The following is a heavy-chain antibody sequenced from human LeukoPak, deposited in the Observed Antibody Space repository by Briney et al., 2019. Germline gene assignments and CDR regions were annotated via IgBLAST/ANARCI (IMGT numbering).Heavy chain of an antibody. J-gene: IGHJ3*02. CDR2: ISSSSSYI. CDR1: GFTFSSYS. D-gene: IGHD1-14*01. V-gene: IGHV3-21*01. CDR3: ARASLPGAFDI. Sequence: GGSPRLSCAASGFTFSSYSMNWVRQAPGKGLEWVSSISSSSSYIYYADSVKGRFTISRDNAKNSLYLQMNSLRAEDTAVYYCARASLPGAFDIWGQGTMVTVSS.